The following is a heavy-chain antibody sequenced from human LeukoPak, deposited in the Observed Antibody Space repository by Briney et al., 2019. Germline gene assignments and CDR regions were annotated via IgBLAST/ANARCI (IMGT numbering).Heavy chain of an antibody. CDR2: IYHSGST. J-gene: IGHJ5*02. CDR1: GYSTSSGYY. D-gene: IGHD2-2*01. Sequence: SETLSLTCAVSGYSTSSGYYWGWIRQPPGKGLEWIGSIYHSGSTYYNPSLKSRVTISVDTSKNQFSLKLSFVTAADTAVYYCAGAVVVVPAAIIDNWFDPWGQGTLVTVSS. CDR3: AGAVVVVPAAIIDNWFDP. V-gene: IGHV4-38-2*01.